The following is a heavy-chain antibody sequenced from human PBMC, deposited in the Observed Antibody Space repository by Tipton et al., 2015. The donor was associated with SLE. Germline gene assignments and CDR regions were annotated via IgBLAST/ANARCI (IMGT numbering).Heavy chain of an antibody. CDR3: ARDRPIYGSGSYLY. CDR2: IYHTGST. V-gene: IGHV4-30-2*01. CDR1: GGSISRAGYS. Sequence: TLSLTCTVSGGSISRAGYSWSWIRQTPGKGLEWIGIIYHTGSTSYNPSLQSRVVMSLDGSKNQFSLKLSSVTAADTAVYYCARDRPIYGSGSYLYWGQGTLVTVSS. J-gene: IGHJ4*02. D-gene: IGHD3-10*01.